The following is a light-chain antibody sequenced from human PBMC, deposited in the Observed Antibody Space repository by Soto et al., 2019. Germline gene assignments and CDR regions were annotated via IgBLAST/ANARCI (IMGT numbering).Light chain of an antibody. Sequence: AIPVTQSPSSLSASVGDRVTITCRASQGIKNDLGWYQQKPGEAPRLLIYAASTVQIGVPSRFSGSGFGTEFTLTISSLQPEDSATYYCLQDFNYPRTFGQGTRVEVK. V-gene: IGKV1-6*01. CDR3: LQDFNYPRT. CDR1: QGIKND. CDR2: AAS. J-gene: IGKJ1*01.